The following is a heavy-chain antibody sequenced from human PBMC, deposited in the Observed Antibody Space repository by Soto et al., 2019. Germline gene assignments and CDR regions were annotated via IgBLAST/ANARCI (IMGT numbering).Heavy chain of an antibody. CDR3: GRGRSWSNWFDP. CDR1: CGSLSRGGYY. D-gene: IGHD6-13*01. V-gene: IGHV4-31*03. CDR2: IYYSGST. Sequence: TPSLTCTVSCGSLSRGGYYWSWNPQHPGKGLEWIGYIYYSGSTYYNPSLKSRVTISVETSKNQISMKLSYVTAADTDVYYRGRGRSWSNWFDPWGHGKLVTVSS. J-gene: IGHJ5*02.